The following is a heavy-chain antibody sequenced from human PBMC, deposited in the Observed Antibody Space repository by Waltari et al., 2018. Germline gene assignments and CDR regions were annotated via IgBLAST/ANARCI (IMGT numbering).Heavy chain of an antibody. CDR3: ARAHLGIAVAGYYFDY. CDR2: MNPNSGNT. CDR1: GYTFTSYD. J-gene: IGHJ4*02. V-gene: IGHV1-8*03. Sequence: QVQLVQSGAEVKKPGASVKVSCKASGYTFTSYDINWVRQATGQGLEWMGWMNPNSGNTGDAQKFQGRVTITRNTSISTAYMELSSLRSEDTAVYYCARAHLGIAVAGYYFDYWGQGTLVTVSS. D-gene: IGHD6-19*01.